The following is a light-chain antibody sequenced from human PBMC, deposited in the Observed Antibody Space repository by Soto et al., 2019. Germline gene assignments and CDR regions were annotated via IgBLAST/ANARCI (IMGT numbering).Light chain of an antibody. CDR1: QSVSSY. V-gene: IGKV3-11*01. J-gene: IGKJ4*01. CDR3: QQRSNWPLT. CDR2: DAS. Sequence: EIELTQSPSTLSLSPGERVTLSCRASQSVSSYLAWYQQKPGQAPKLLIYDASNRASGIPSRFSGSGSGTDFTLTISSLEPEDFAVYYWQQRSNWPLTFGGGTKVEIK.